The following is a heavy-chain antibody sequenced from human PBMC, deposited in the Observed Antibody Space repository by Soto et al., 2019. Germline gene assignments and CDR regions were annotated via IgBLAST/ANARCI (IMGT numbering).Heavy chain of an antibody. CDR3: AKSRVFIGSIVTLLDS. D-gene: IGHD3-16*02. J-gene: IGHJ4*02. Sequence: EVQLLESGGGLVQRGGSLTLSCATSGFTFSSYAMVWVRQAAEKGLEGVASISNNGDTAYYADSVKGRFTISRGNSENTLYLQMNGLRADDTALYFCAKSRVFIGSIVTLLDSWGQGTQVTVSS. V-gene: IGHV3-23*01. CDR1: GFTFSSYA. CDR2: ISNNGDTA.